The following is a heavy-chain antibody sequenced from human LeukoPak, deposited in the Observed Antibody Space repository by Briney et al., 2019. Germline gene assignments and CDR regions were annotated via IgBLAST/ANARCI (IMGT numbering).Heavy chain of an antibody. CDR3: ARCIAAADSFDY. CDR1: GFSLSAYW. Sequence: GGSLRLSCAASGFSLSAYWMTWVRQAPGKGLEWVANIEQDGSEKYYVDSVKGRFTISRDNAKNSLYLQMNSLRAEDTAVYYCARCIAAADSFDYWGQGTLVTVSS. D-gene: IGHD6-13*01. CDR2: IEQDGSEK. V-gene: IGHV3-7*01. J-gene: IGHJ4*02.